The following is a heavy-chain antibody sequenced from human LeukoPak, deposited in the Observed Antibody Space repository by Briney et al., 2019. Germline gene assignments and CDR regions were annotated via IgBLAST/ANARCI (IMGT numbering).Heavy chain of an antibody. Sequence: SETLPLTCTVSGGSISSYYWSWIRQPPGKGLEWIGYIYYSGSTNYNPSLKSRVTISVDTSKNQFSLKLSSVTAADTAVYYCARQAVWVYYFDYWGQGTLVTVSS. D-gene: IGHD3-16*01. CDR1: GGSISSYY. V-gene: IGHV4-59*08. CDR2: IYYSGST. J-gene: IGHJ4*02. CDR3: ARQAVWVYYFDY.